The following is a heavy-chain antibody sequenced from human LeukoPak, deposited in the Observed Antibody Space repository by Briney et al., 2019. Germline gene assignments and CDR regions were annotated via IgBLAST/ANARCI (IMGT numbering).Heavy chain of an antibody. CDR2: ISGSGGST. CDR3: AKGGKWELLVYY. J-gene: IGHJ4*02. Sequence: GGSLRLSRAASGFTFSSYAMSWVCQSPGKGLEWVSAISGSGGSTYYADSVKGRFTISRDNSKNTLYLQMNSLRAEDTAVYYCAKGGKWELLVYYWGQGTLVTVSS. V-gene: IGHV3-23*01. D-gene: IGHD1-26*01. CDR1: GFTFSSYA.